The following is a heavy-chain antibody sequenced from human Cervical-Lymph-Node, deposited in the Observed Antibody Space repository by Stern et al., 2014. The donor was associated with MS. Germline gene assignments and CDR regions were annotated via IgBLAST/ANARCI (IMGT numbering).Heavy chain of an antibody. D-gene: IGHD1-7*01. Sequence: QVQLQESGPGLVKPSQTLSLTCTVSGGSISSGDYYWSWIRQPPGKGLAWIGYIYYSGITYYNPSLKSRVTISVDTSKNQFSLKLSSVTAADTAVYYCARSSGYNWNYVYWFDPWGQGTLVTVSS. J-gene: IGHJ5*02. CDR1: GGSISSGDYY. CDR2: IYYSGIT. V-gene: IGHV4-30-4*01. CDR3: ARSSGYNWNYVYWFDP.